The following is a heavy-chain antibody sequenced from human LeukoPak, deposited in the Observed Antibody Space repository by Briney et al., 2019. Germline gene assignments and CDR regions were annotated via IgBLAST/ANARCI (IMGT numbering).Heavy chain of an antibody. V-gene: IGHV1-18*04. D-gene: IGHD2-2*01. Sequence: ASVTVSRTSSVYTFTVYYMHWVRQAPGQALERMGWISTYSGNTHYAQKFQGRITLIKDTLTTTAHLELRSLRSDDPAVYYWSRELAVLGVVFTSYMYVCGQGT. CDR1: VYTFTVYY. J-gene: IGHJ6*01. CDR3: SRELAVLGVVFTSYMYV. CDR2: ISTYSGNT.